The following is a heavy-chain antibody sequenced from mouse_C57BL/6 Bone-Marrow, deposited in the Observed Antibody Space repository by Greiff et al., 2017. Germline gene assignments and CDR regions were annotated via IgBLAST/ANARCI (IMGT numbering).Heavy chain of an antibody. Sequence: VQLKESGAELVRPGASVKLSCTASGFNIKDDYMHWVKQRPEQGLEWIGWIDPANGDTEYASKFQGKATITADTSSNTAYLQPSSLTSEDTAVYYCTSGSSSTWFAYWGQGTLVTVSA. CDR3: TSGSSSTWFAY. D-gene: IGHD1-1*01. J-gene: IGHJ3*01. CDR2: IDPANGDT. V-gene: IGHV14-4*01. CDR1: GFNIKDDY.